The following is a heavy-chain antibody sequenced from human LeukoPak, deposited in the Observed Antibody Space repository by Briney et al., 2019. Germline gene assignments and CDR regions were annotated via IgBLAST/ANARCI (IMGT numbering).Heavy chain of an antibody. CDR2: ISSSSSYI. CDR3: DTDPSPSTQDGNRTSCFYVDY. J-gene: IGHJ4*02. CDR1: GFTFSSYS. Sequence: GGSLRLSCAASGFTFSSYSMNWVRQAPGKGLEWVSYISSSSSYINYADSVKGRFTISRDNAKNSLYLHMNSLRAEDTAVYYCDTDPSPSTQDGNRTSCFYVDYWGQGTLVTVSS. V-gene: IGHV3-21*01. D-gene: IGHD2-2*01.